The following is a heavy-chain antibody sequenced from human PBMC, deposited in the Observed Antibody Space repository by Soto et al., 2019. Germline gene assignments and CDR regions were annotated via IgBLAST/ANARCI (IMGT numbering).Heavy chain of an antibody. Sequence: GGSLRLSCAASGFTFSNAWMNWVRQAPGKGLEWVGRIKSKTDGGTTDYAAPVKGRFTISRDDSKNTLYLQMNSLKTEDTAVYYGTTLIFTILGVVLMDVGGQGTRVTVPS. CDR2: IKSKTDGGTT. J-gene: IGHJ6*02. CDR3: TTLIFTILGVVLMDV. D-gene: IGHD3-3*01. CDR1: GFTFSNAW. V-gene: IGHV3-15*07.